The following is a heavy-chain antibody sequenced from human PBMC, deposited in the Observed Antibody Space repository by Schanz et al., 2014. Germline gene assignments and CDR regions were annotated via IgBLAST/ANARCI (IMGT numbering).Heavy chain of an antibody. D-gene: IGHD6-13*01. CDR3: ARDVGRPGHFWYVDL. Sequence: QGHLVQSGAEVKEPGASVQVSCKASGYVFTAYYMHWVRQAPGQGLEWMGVTNPNGGAEFAQKFQGRISMTRDTSTTTFYMDLSSLTSADTAVYFCARDVGRPGHFWYVDLWGQGTLVTVSS. J-gene: IGHJ5*02. V-gene: IGHV1-2*02. CDR2: TNPNGGA. CDR1: GYVFTAYY.